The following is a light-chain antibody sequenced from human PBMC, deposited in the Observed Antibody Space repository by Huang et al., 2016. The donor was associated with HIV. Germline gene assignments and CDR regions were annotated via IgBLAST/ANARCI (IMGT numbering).Light chain of an antibody. CDR3: QQYKSFPWT. J-gene: IGKJ1*01. Sequence: DIQMTQSSSTLSASVGDRVTIACRASPSISTWLAWYQQKPGRAPNLLIYEASTLESGVPSRFSGGGSGTDFTLTISSLQPDDFATYYCQQYKSFPWTFGQGTKVEV. CDR1: PSISTW. V-gene: IGKV1-5*03. CDR2: EAS.